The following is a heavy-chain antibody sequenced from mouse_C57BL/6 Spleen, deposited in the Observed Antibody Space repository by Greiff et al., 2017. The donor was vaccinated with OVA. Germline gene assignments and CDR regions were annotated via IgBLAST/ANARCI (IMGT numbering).Heavy chain of an antibody. CDR3: LSTMITTGGYYFDY. Sequence: QVQLQQSGAELVRPGSSVKLSCKASGYTFTSYWMDWVKQRPGQGLEWIGNIYPSDSETHYNQKFKDKATLTVDKSSSTAYMQLSSLTSEDSAVYYCLSTMITTGGYYFDYWGQGTTLTVSS. V-gene: IGHV1-61*01. J-gene: IGHJ2*01. CDR1: GYTFTSYW. CDR2: IYPSDSET. D-gene: IGHD2-4*01.